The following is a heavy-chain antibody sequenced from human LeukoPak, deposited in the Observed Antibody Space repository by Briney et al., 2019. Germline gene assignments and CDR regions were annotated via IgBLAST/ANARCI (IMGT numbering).Heavy chain of an antibody. J-gene: IGHJ2*01. V-gene: IGHV5-10-1*01. D-gene: IGHD3-22*01. CDR2: IDPSDSYT. CDR3: ARVPGSMITPGWYFDL. Sequence: GESLKISCKGSGYSFTSYWISWVRQMPGKGLEWMGRIDPSDSYTNYSPSFQGHVTISADKSISTAYLQWSSLKASDTAMYYCARVPGSMITPGWYFDLWGRGTLVTVSS. CDR1: GYSFTSYW.